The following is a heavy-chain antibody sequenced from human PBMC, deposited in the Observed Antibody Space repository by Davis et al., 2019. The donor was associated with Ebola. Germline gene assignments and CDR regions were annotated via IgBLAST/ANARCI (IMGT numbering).Heavy chain of an antibody. CDR2: INHSGST. Sequence: MPSETLSLTCAVYGGSFSGYSWSWIRQPPGKGLEWIGEINHSGSTNYNPSLKSRVTISVDTSKNQFSLTLSSVTAADTAVYYCAREEAWGQGTLVTVSS. CDR3: AREEA. CDR1: GGSFSGYS. J-gene: IGHJ5*02. V-gene: IGHV4-34*01.